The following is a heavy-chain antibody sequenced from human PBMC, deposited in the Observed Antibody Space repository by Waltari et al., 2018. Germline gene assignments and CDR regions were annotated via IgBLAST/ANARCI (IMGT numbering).Heavy chain of an antibody. D-gene: IGHD3-22*01. CDR3: ARGSSYDSSGYYYYGMDV. CDR2: IIPIFGTA. Sequence: QVQLVQSGAEVKKPGSSVKVSCKASGGTFSSYAIRWVRQAPGQGLEWMGGIIPIFGTANYAQKFQGRVTITADESTSTAYMELSSLRSEDTAVYYCARGSSYDSSGYYYYGMDVWGQGTTVTVSS. J-gene: IGHJ6*02. V-gene: IGHV1-69*01. CDR1: GGTFSSYA.